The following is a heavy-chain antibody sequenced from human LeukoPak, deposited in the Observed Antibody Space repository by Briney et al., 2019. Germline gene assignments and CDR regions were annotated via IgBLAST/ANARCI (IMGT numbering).Heavy chain of an antibody. D-gene: IGHD2-2*01. J-gene: IGHJ4*02. V-gene: IGHV4-59*08. CDR3: ARQYCSSTSCYWGIDY. CDR1: GGPIISYY. CDR2: IYYSGST. Sequence: PSETLSLTCTVSGGPIISYYWSWIRQPPGKGLEGIGYIYYSGSTYYNPSLKSRVTISVDTSKNQFSLKLSSVTAADTAVYYCARQYCSSTSCYWGIDYWGQGTLVTVSS.